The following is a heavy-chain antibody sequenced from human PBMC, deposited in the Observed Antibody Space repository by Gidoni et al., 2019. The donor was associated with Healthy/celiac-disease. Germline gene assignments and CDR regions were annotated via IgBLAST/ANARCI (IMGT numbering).Heavy chain of an antibody. CDR1: AYTFTGYD. D-gene: IGHD3-16*01. J-gene: IGHJ5*02. CDR2: FNPTSGGT. CDR3: ARGEGFSGYIWGNWFDP. V-gene: IGHV1-2*06. Sequence: VQLVQSGAEVKKPGATGKVACKAYAYTFTGYDMHWLRQAPGQGLEWMGLFNPTSGGTNYAQKFQGRVTMTSDTSISTAYMELSSLRSDDTAVYYCARGEGFSGYIWGNWFDPWGQGTLVTVSS.